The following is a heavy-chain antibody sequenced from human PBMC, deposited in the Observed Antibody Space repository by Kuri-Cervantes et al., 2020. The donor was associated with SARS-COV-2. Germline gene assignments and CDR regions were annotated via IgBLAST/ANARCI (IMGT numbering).Heavy chain of an antibody. CDR1: GFTFSSYS. Sequence: GESLKISCAASGFTFSSYSMNWVRQAPGKGLEWVSAISGSGGSTYYADSVKGRFTISRDNSKNTLYLQMNSLRAEDTAVYYCAKRRSYCSGGSCSFGAFDIWGQGTMVTVSS. V-gene: IGHV3-23*01. J-gene: IGHJ3*02. CDR3: AKRRSYCSGGSCSFGAFDI. D-gene: IGHD2-15*01. CDR2: ISGSGGST.